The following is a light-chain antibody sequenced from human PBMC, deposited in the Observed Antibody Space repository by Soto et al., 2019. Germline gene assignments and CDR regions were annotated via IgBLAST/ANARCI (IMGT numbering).Light chain of an antibody. CDR3: QQSYRTSWT. CDR1: QSISSY. CDR2: AAS. Sequence: DIQMTQSPSSLSASVGDRVTITCRASQSISSYLNWYQQKPGKAPKLLIYAASSLQSGVPSRFSGSGSGTDFTLTISSLQPEDCATYYCQQSYRTSWTFGQGTKVEIK. V-gene: IGKV1-39*01. J-gene: IGKJ1*01.